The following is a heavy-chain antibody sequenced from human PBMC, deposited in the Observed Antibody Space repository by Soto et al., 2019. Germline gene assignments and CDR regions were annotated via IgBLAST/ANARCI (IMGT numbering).Heavy chain of an antibody. CDR2: VSDSGST. CDR1: DASMKSGGQY. D-gene: IGHD6-19*01. Sequence: PSETLSLTCTVSDASMKSGGQYWGWIRQPPGKALEWIGSVSDSGSTYYNLSLKSRVTISVDKSKNQFSLTLTSVTAADTAVYFCARHRMRDWLVCTPPASIDSCGQALLVTVSS. V-gene: IGHV4-39*01. CDR3: ARHRMRDWLVCTPPASIDS. J-gene: IGHJ4*02.